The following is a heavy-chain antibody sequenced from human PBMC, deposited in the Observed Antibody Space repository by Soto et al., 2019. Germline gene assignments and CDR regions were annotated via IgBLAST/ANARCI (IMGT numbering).Heavy chain of an antibody. Sequence: GGSLRLSCAASGFTFSSYWMSWVRQAPGKGLEWVANIKNDGSEKCYVDSVKGRFTISRDNAKNSLYLQMNSLRAEDTAVYYCARILGEFYDSSGYYFDYWGQGTLVTVSS. J-gene: IGHJ4*02. CDR1: GFTFSSYW. D-gene: IGHD3-22*01. V-gene: IGHV3-7*01. CDR2: IKNDGSEK. CDR3: ARILGEFYDSSGYYFDY.